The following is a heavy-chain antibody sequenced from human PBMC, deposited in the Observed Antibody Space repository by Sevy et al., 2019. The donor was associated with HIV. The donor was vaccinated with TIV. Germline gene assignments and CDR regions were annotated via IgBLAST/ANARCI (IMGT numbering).Heavy chain of an antibody. D-gene: IGHD3-10*01. Sequence: GGSLRLSCAASGFTFNIYNMNWVRQAPGKGLEWVSSISSSSSYIYYADSVKGRFTISRDNANNPLYLQMNSLRAGDTAVYYCARAPYARGTYWSFDYWGQGTLVTVSS. J-gene: IGHJ4*02. CDR2: ISSSSSYI. V-gene: IGHV3-21*01. CDR3: ARAPYARGTYWSFDY. CDR1: GFTFNIYN.